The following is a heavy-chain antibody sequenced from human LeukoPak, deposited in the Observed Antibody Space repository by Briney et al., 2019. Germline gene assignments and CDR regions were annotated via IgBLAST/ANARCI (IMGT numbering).Heavy chain of an antibody. V-gene: IGHV4-34*01. CDR2: INHSGST. D-gene: IGHD3-16*02. CDR1: GGSFSGYY. J-gene: IGHJ4*02. CDR3: ARSRDYVWGSYRYPFDY. Sequence: SETLSLTCAVYGGSFSGYYWSWIRQPPGKGLDWIGEINHSGSTNYNPSLKSRVTISVDTSKNQFSLKLSSVTAADTAVYYCARSRDYVWGSYRYPFDYWGQGTLVTVSS.